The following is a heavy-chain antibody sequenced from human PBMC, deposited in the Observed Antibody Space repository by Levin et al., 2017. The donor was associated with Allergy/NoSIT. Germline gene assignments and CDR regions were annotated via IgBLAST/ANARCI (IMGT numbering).Heavy chain of an antibody. CDR1: GFIFSAYG. V-gene: IGHV3-33*07. J-gene: IGHJ4*02. D-gene: IGHD5-24*01. CDR2: IWFDGSNE. Sequence: GESLKISCAASGFIFSAYGMYWVRQAPGKGLERVASIWFDGSNEDYVDSVKGRFTISRDNSENTLYLQMNSLRDEDTAVYYCAVLQFGAWGWGQGTLVTVSS. CDR3: AVLQFGAWG.